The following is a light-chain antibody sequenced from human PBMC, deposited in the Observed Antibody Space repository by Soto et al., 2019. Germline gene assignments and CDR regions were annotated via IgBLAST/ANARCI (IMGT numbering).Light chain of an antibody. CDR2: DVS. CDR1: SSDVGGYNY. CDR3: SSYTSSSTL. V-gene: IGLV2-14*01. Sequence: QSVLTQPASVSGSPGQSITISCTGTSSDVGGYNYDSWYQQHPGKAPKLMIYDVSNRPSGVSNRFSGSKSGNTASLTISGLQAEDEADYYCSSYTSSSTLFGTGTKVTVL. J-gene: IGLJ1*01.